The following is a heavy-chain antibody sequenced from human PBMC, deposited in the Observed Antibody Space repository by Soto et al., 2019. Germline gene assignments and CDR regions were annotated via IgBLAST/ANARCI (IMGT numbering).Heavy chain of an antibody. CDR3: VRHKPKGNYGSLDP. D-gene: IGHD6-13*01. J-gene: IGHJ5*02. CDR2: IYYSGST. V-gene: IGHV4-59*08. Sequence: RSSETLSLTCTVSGGSINSYYWSWIRQPPGKGLEWIGYIYYSGSTNSSPSLKSRVTISVDTSKNQFSLKLSSVTAADTAVYYCVRHKPKGNYGSLDPWGQGTLVTVSS. CDR1: GGSINSYY.